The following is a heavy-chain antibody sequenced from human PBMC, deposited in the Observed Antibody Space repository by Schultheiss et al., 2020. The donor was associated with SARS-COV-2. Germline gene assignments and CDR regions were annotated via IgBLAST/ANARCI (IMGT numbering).Heavy chain of an antibody. V-gene: IGHV1-8*01. CDR3: ARGRLWFGTRYYGMDV. Sequence: ASVKVSCKASGYTFTSYDINWVRQAPGKGLEWMGWMNPNSGNTGYAQKFQGRVTMTRNTSISTAYMELSSLRSEDTAVYYCARGRLWFGTRYYGMDVWGQGTTVTVSS. D-gene: IGHD3-10*01. J-gene: IGHJ6*02. CDR1: GYTFTSYD. CDR2: MNPNSGNT.